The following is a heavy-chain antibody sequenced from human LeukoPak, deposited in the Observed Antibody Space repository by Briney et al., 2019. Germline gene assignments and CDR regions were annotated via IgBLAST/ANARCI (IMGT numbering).Heavy chain of an antibody. Sequence: SETLSLTCTVSGGSFGSYYWTWIRQPPGKGLEWIGYIDHSGSTNYNPSLKSRVSISSDTSKNQFSLELSSVTAADTAVYYCARLKATVSIHAYFDSWGQGTLVTVSS. CDR1: GGSFGSYY. CDR2: IDHSGST. V-gene: IGHV4-59*01. CDR3: ARLKATVSIHAYFDS. J-gene: IGHJ4*02. D-gene: IGHD4-17*01.